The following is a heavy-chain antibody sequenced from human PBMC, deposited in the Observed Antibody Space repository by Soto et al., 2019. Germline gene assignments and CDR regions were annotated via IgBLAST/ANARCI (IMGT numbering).Heavy chain of an antibody. Sequence: GGSLRLSRAASGFTFSSYWMHWLSQDPGKGLVWVSRINNDGSAATYADSVKGRFTISRDDAKNTVYLQMNSLRAEDTAVYYCVRDKPHNWFDPWGQGT. CDR3: VRDKPHNWFDP. V-gene: IGHV3-74*01. J-gene: IGHJ5*02. CDR1: GFTFSSYW. CDR2: INNDGSAA.